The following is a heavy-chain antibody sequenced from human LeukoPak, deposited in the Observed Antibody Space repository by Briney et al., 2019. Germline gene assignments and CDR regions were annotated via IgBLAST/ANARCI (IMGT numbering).Heavy chain of an antibody. J-gene: IGHJ3*02. CDR1: GFTFSSYG. CDR2: ISYDGSNK. D-gene: IGHD3-22*01. Sequence: GGSLRLSCAASGFTFSSYGMHWVRQAPGKGLEWVAVISYDGSNKYYADSVKGRFTISRDNSKNTLYLQMNSLRAEDTAVYYCARMGYDSSGYYLHHDAFDIWGQGTMVTVSS. V-gene: IGHV3-30*03. CDR3: ARMGYDSSGYYLHHDAFDI.